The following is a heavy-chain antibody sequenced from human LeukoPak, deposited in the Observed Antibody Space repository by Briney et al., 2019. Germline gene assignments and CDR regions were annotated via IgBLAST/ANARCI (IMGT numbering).Heavy chain of an antibody. J-gene: IGHJ5*02. Sequence: GASVKVSCKASGYTFTGYYMHWVRQAPGQGLEWMGGIIPIFGTANYAQKFQGRVTITADESTSTAYMELSSLRSEDTAVYYCARGYSSSWYRGNWFDPWGQGTLVTVSS. CDR1: GYTFTGYY. D-gene: IGHD6-13*01. CDR3: ARGYSSSWYRGNWFDP. V-gene: IGHV1-69*01. CDR2: IIPIFGTA.